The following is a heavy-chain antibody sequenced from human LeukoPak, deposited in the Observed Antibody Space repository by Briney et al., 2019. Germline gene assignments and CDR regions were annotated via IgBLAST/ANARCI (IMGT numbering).Heavy chain of an antibody. CDR2: IIPIFGTA. CDR1: GGTFSSYA. Sequence: AASVKVSCKASGGTFSSYAISWVRQAPGQGLEWMGGIIPIFGTANYAQKFQGGVTITTDESTSTAYMELSSLRSEDTAVYYCARGRGYYYDSRAFDIWGQGTMVTVSS. D-gene: IGHD3-22*01. J-gene: IGHJ3*02. V-gene: IGHV1-69*05. CDR3: ARGRGYYYDSRAFDI.